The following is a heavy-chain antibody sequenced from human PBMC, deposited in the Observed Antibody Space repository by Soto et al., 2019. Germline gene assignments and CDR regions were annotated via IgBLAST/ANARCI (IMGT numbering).Heavy chain of an antibody. Sequence: SVKVSCKASGGTFSSYAISWVRQAPGQGLEWMGGIIPIFGTANYAQKFQGRVTITADESTSTAYMELSSLRSEDTAVYYCARGDYDFWSGYIAPYYYYGMDVWGQGTTVTVSS. CDR2: IIPIFGTA. CDR3: ARGDYDFWSGYIAPYYYYGMDV. CDR1: GGTFSSYA. V-gene: IGHV1-69*13. J-gene: IGHJ6*02. D-gene: IGHD3-3*01.